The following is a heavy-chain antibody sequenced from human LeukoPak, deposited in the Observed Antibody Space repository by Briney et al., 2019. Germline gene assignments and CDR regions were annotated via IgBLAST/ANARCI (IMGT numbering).Heavy chain of an antibody. D-gene: IGHD4-17*01. CDR2: IYTSGST. V-gene: IGHV4-61*02. J-gene: IGHJ3*02. CDR3: ARDLYGDYGGGLDAFDI. CDR1: GGSISSGNYH. Sequence: SETLSLTCTVSGGSISSGNYHWNWIRQPAGKGLEWIGRIYTSGSTNYNPSLKSRVTISIDTSKNQLSLKLSSVTAADTAVYYCARDLYGDYGGGLDAFDIWGQGTMVTVSS.